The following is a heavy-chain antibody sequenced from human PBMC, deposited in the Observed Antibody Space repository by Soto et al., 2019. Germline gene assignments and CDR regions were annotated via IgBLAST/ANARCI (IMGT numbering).Heavy chain of an antibody. Sequence: TGGSLRLSCAASGFTFSSYAMSWVRQAPGKGLEWVSAISGSGGSTYYADSVKGRFTISRDNSKNTLYLQMNSLRAEDTAVYYYAKDGSREGYKSEFGEDAFDIWGQGRMITVSS. J-gene: IGHJ3*02. CDR1: GFTFSSYA. CDR3: AKDGSREGYKSEFGEDAFDI. D-gene: IGHD3-10*01. CDR2: ISGSGGST. V-gene: IGHV3-23*01.